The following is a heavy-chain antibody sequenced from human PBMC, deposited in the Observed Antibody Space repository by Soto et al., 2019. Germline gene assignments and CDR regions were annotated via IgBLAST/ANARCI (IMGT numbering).Heavy chain of an antibody. V-gene: IGHV3-23*01. CDR2: ISGSGDST. Sequence: EVQLLESGGGLVQPGGSLRLSCVASGFTFSSYAMNWVRQAPGKGLEWVSVISGSGDSTYYADSVKGRFTISRDNSKNTLYLQMNSVRAGDRGVYYCARRERGWYFDLWGRGTLVTVSS. CDR3: ARRERGWYFDL. J-gene: IGHJ2*01. CDR1: GFTFSSYA.